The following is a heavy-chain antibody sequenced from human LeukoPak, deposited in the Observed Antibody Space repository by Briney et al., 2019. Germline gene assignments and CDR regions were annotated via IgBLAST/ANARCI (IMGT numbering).Heavy chain of an antibody. CDR2: INRDGSST. V-gene: IGHV3-74*01. Sequence: GGSLRLSCAASGFTFSTYWMHWVRQAPGKGLVWVSRINRDGSSTNYADSVKGRFTISRDNAKNTLYLQMNRLRAEDTAVYYCARDRETYYDILTGYYTLGDAFDIWGQGTMVTVSS. CDR1: GFTFSTYW. CDR3: ARDRETYYDILTGYYTLGDAFDI. D-gene: IGHD3-9*01. J-gene: IGHJ3*02.